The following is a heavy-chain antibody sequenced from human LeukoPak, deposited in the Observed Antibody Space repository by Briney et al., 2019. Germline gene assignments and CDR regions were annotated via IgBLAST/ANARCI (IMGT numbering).Heavy chain of an antibody. Sequence: GGSLRLSCAASGFTLTNYDMHWVRQAAGKGLEWVSGIGTAGDTYYPDSMKGRFTISRENAENSLYLQTNSLRAGDTAVYYCARGLYALGSVWGQGILVTVSS. CDR1: GFTLTNYD. CDR3: ARGLYALGSV. D-gene: IGHD3-10*01. V-gene: IGHV3-13*04. CDR2: IGTAGDT. J-gene: IGHJ4*02.